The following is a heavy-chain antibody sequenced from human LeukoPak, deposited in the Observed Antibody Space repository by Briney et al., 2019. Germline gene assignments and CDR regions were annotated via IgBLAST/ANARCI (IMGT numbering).Heavy chain of an antibody. V-gene: IGHV4-59*01. CDR2: IYFSGST. Sequence: SETLSLTCTVSGGSISSYYWSWIRQPPGKGLEYIGYIYFSGSTNYNPSLKSRVTISVDPSKNQFSLMLSSVTAADTAVYYCARDGGKGWLWFDYWGQGTLVTVSS. CDR3: ARDGGKGWLWFDY. D-gene: IGHD3-9*01. CDR1: GGSISSYY. J-gene: IGHJ4*02.